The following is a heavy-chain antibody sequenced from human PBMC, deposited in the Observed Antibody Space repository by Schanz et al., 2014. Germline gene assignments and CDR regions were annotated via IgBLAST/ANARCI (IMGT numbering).Heavy chain of an antibody. CDR2: ITGASDHI. V-gene: IGHV3-23*01. CDR3: AKYRGYYRVSGSYRELEY. D-gene: IGHD3-10*01. CDR1: GITFSSHS. Sequence: EVQLLESGGGLVQPGGSLRLSCAASGITFSSHSFNWVRQAPGKGLEWVSGITGASDHIDYAESVKGRFTISRDNSKNTLYLQMNSLRPEDTAVYYCAKYRGYYRVSGSYRELEYWGQGTLVTVSS. J-gene: IGHJ4*02.